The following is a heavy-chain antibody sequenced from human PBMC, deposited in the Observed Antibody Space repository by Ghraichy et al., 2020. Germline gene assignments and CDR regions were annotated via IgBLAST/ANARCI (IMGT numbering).Heavy chain of an antibody. Sequence: SQTLSLTCFVSGGSINGSYCGWFRQPPGKGLEWIGFTHYSGSTEYNPSLTSRVTISVDTTKNHFSLRLSSVTAADTAIYYCTRGGGWLTDNWGQGTLVTVSS. V-gene: IGHV4-59*12. D-gene: IGHD6-19*01. CDR3: TRGGGWLTDN. CDR1: GGSINGSY. J-gene: IGHJ4*02. CDR2: THYSGST.